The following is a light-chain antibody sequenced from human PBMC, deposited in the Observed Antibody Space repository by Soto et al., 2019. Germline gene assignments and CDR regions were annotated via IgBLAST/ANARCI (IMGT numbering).Light chain of an antibody. J-gene: IGKJ1*01. CDR1: QNIERW. V-gene: IGKV1-5*01. Sequence: DIQMTQSPSTLSASVGDRVTITYRASQNIERWLAWYQQKPGKAPKLLLYDVSSLESGVPSRFSDSGSGTEFILTINGLQPDDFATYFCQQFKSGTWTFGQGTKVEVK. CDR3: QQFKSGTWT. CDR2: DVS.